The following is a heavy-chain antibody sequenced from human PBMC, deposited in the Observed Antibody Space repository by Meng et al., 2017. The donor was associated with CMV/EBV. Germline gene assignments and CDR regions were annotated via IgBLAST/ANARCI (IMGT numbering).Heavy chain of an antibody. CDR3: ANFNWNGPD. V-gene: IGHV3-23*03. Sequence: GGSLRLSCAASGFPFSSYAMSWVRQAPGKGLEWVSTIYSGGSDKVYADSVKGRFTISRDDSKNTLYLQMNSLRAEDTAVYYCANFNWNGPDWGQGTLVTVSS. CDR1: GFPFSSYA. D-gene: IGHD1-1*01. CDR2: IYSGGSDK. J-gene: IGHJ4*02.